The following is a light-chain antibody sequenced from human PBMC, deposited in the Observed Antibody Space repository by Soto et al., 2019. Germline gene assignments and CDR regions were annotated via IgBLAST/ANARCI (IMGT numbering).Light chain of an antibody. V-gene: IGLV2-14*01. Sequence: QSVLAQPASVSGSPGQSITVSCTGASGDVGVYNYVSWYQQHPGKAPKLIIYEVSFRPSGVSNRFSGSKSGNTATLTISGLXAEDEADYYCSSYTSSTTLLLFGTGTKVTVL. CDR3: SSYTSSTTLLL. CDR1: SGDVGVYNY. CDR2: EVS. J-gene: IGLJ1*01.